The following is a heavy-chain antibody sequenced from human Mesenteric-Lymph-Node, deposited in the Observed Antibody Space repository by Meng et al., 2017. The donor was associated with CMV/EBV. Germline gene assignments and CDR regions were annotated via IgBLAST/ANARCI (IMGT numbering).Heavy chain of an antibody. CDR2: LIPILGIA. Sequence: FRSYTISWVRQAPGQGLEWMGRLIPILGIANYAQKFQGRVTITADKSTSTAYMELSSLRSEDTAVYYCARDYCSSTSCYRGGWFDPWGQGTLVTVSS. CDR1: FRSYT. D-gene: IGHD2-2*02. CDR3: ARDYCSSTSCYRGGWFDP. V-gene: IGHV1-69*04. J-gene: IGHJ5*02.